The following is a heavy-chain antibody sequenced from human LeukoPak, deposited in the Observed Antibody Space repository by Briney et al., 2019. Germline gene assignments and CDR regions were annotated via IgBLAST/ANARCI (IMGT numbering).Heavy chain of an antibody. V-gene: IGHV5-51*01. D-gene: IGHD5-24*01. J-gene: IGHJ4*02. CDR2: IYAGNSDT. CDR3: AILNHPDGRVY. Sequence: GESLKISCQGFGYTFTTSWIGWVRQLPGKGLEWMAIIYAGNSDTKYSPSFQGQVSISTDRSISTAYLQWSSLQASDTAIYFCAILNHPDGRVYWGQGTLVNGSS. CDR1: GYTFTTSW.